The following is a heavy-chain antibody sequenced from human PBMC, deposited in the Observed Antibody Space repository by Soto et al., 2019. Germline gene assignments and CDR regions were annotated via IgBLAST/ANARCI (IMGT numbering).Heavy chain of an antibody. Sequence: QVQLVESGGGVVQPGRSLRLSCAASGFTFSSYGMHWVRQAPGKGLEWVAVISYDGSNKYYADSVKGRFTISRDNSKNTLYLHMNSLRAEDTAVYYCAKALLWFGELRFDPWGQGTLVTVSS. CDR3: AKALLWFGELRFDP. V-gene: IGHV3-30*18. CDR2: ISYDGSNK. J-gene: IGHJ5*02. D-gene: IGHD3-10*01. CDR1: GFTFSSYG.